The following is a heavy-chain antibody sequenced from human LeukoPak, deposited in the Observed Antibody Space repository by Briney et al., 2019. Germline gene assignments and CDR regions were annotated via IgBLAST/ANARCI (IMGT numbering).Heavy chain of an antibody. V-gene: IGHV3-64*01. D-gene: IGHD3-10*01. J-gene: IGHJ1*01. CDR1: GLTFSNYA. Sequence: PRESLRLSCAAFGLTFSNYAMYWVRQAPGKGLEYVSGISRNGDSTDYGNSVKGRLTISRDNSKNTLYLQMGGLRAEDMGVYYCARDSESGDRRLQHWGQGTLVSVSS. CDR3: ARDSESGDRRLQH. CDR2: ISRNGDST.